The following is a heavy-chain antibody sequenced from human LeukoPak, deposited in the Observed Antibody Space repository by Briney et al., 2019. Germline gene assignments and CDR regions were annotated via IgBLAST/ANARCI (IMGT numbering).Heavy chain of an antibody. Sequence: TGGSLRLSCAASGFTFSSYAMHWVRQAPGEGLEYVSAISSNGGSTYYANSVKGRFTISRDNSKNTLSLQMGSLRAEDMAVYFCARAYYYDSSGYSRGYYFDYWGQGTLVTVSS. CDR1: GFTFSSYA. V-gene: IGHV3-64*01. CDR2: ISSNGGST. CDR3: ARAYYYDSSGYSRGYYFDY. D-gene: IGHD3-22*01. J-gene: IGHJ4*02.